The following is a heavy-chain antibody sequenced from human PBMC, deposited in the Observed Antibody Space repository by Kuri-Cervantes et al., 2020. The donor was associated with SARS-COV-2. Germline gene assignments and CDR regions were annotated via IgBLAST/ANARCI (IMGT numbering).Heavy chain of an antibody. V-gene: IGHV3-9*01. CDR1: GFTFGDYA. CDR2: ISWNGDDI. Sequence: SLKISCAASGFTFGDYAMHWVRQVPGKGLEWVSGISWNGDDIGSAGSVKGRFTISRDNAKNTLSLQMNSLRAEDTAMYYCVRDNNYYGSGSSLFDSWGQGTLVTVSS. CDR3: VRDNNYYGSGSSLFDS. D-gene: IGHD3-10*01. J-gene: IGHJ4*02.